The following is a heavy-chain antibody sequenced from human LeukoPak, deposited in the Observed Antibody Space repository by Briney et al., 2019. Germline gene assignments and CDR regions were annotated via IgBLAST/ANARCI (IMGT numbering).Heavy chain of an antibody. CDR3: AKTANIHSGSYGDYFDY. CDR1: GFTFSSYA. CDR2: ISGSGGST. Sequence: SGGSLRLSCAASGFTFSSYAMSWVRQAPGKGLEWVSAISGSGGSTYYADSVKGRFTISRDNSKNTLYLQMNSLRAEDTAVYYCAKTANIHSGSYGDYFDYWGQGTLVTVSS. J-gene: IGHJ4*02. V-gene: IGHV3-23*01. D-gene: IGHD1-26*01.